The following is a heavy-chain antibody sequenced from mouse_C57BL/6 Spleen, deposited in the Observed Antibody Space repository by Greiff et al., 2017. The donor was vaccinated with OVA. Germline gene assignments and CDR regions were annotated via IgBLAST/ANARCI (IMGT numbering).Heavy chain of an antibody. CDR2: ISSGGGST. D-gene: IGHD1-1*01. CDR3: ARHYYGSRFAY. J-gene: IGHJ3*01. V-gene: IGHV5-12-1*01. Sequence: EVQVVESGGGLVKPGGSLKLSCAASGFAFSSYDMSWVRQTPEKRLEWVAYISSGGGSTYYPDTVKGRFTISRDNAKNTLYLQMSSLKSEDTAMYYCARHYYGSRFAYWGQGTLVTVSA. CDR1: GFAFSSYD.